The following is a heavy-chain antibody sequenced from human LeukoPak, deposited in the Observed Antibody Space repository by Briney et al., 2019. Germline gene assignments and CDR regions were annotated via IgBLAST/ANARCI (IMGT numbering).Heavy chain of an antibody. Sequence: SETLSLTCAVYGGPFSGYYWSGLRQPPGKGLEGLGEINHSGSTNYNPSLKSRVTLSVDTSKNQFSLKLSSVTAADTAVYYCARGYGDYDEYFQHWGQGTLVTVSS. CDR3: ARGYGDYDEYFQH. J-gene: IGHJ1*01. D-gene: IGHD4-17*01. V-gene: IGHV4-34*01. CDR2: INHSGST. CDR1: GGPFSGYY.